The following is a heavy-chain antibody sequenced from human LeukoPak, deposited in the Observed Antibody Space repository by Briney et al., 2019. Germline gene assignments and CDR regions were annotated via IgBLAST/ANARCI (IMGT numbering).Heavy chain of an antibody. J-gene: IGHJ6*03. CDR2: INPNGGGT. D-gene: IGHD2-15*01. CDR3: ARGARDIVVVVAATTIYYYYYMDV. CDR1: GYTFTGYY. V-gene: IGHV1-2*02. Sequence: GASVKVSCKASGYTFTGYYMHWVRQAPGQGLEGMGWINPNGGGTNYAQKFRGRVTMSRDTFNSTAYMQLKRLRSDDTAVYYCARGARDIVVVVAATTIYYYYYMDVWGKGTTVTVSS.